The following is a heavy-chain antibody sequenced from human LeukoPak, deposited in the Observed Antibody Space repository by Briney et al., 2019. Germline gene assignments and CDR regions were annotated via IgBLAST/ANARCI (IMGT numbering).Heavy chain of an antibody. CDR1: GGSIRSYY. V-gene: IGHV4-4*07. J-gene: IGHJ4*02. D-gene: IGHD6-19*01. Sequence: KPSETLSLTCTVSGGSIRSYYWNWIRQPAGKGLEWIGRIDSSGSTTYSPSLRSRVTMSVDSSKSQISLNLNSVTAADTAMYYCARSPLSSSGWYRADVWGQGTLVTVSS. CDR2: IDSSGST. CDR3: ARSPLSSSGWYRADV.